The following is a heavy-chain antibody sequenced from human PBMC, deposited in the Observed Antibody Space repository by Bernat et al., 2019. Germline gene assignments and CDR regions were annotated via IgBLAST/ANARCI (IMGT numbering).Heavy chain of an antibody. J-gene: IGHJ6*02. CDR3: ARGDRGGDDGDLYYYYYGMDV. D-gene: IGHD4-17*01. V-gene: IGHV1-2*04. CDR1: GYTFTGYY. CDR2: INPNSGGT. Sequence: QVQLVQSGAEVKKPGASVKVSCKASGYTFTGYYMHWVRQAPGQGLEWMGWINPNSGGTNYAQKFQGWVTMTRDTSISTAYMERGRLRSDDTAGYYCARGDRGGDDGDLYYYYYGMDVWGQGTTVTVSS.